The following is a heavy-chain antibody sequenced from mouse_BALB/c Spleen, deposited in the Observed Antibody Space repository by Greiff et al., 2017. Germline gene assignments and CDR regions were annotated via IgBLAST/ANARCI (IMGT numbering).Heavy chain of an antibody. CDR2: IYPGDGDT. CDR1: GYSFTSYW. J-gene: IGHJ2*01. Sequence: QVHVKQSGAELARPGASVKLSCKASGYSFTSYWMQWVKQRPGQGLEWIGAIYPGDGDTRYTQKFKGKATLTADKSSSTAYMQLSSLASEDSAVYYCERGDRYYWGQGTTLTVSS. V-gene: IGHV1-87*01. D-gene: IGHD2-14*01. CDR3: ERGDRYY.